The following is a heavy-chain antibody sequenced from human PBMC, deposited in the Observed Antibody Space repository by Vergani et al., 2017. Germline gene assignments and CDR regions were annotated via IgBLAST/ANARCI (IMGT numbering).Heavy chain of an antibody. D-gene: IGHD3-22*01. J-gene: IGHJ4*02. CDR1: GFSLSTSGMC. Sequence: QVTLRESGPTLVKPTQTLTLTCPFSGFSLSTSGMCVSWIRQPPGKALEWVALIDWDDDKYYSTSLKTRLTISKDTYKNQVVLTMTNMDPVDTATYYCARIRQYYYDSSVYYDHYFDYWGQGTLVTVSS. V-gene: IGHV2-70*01. CDR2: IDWDDDK. CDR3: ARIRQYYYDSSVYYDHYFDY.